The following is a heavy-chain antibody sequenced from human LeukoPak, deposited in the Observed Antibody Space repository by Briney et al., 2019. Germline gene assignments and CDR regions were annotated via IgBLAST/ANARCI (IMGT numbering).Heavy chain of an antibody. D-gene: IGHD3-3*01. CDR3: ASSGSGYYTTYYYYYYMDV. CDR2: IIPIFGTA. J-gene: IGHJ6*03. Sequence: GSSVKVSCKASGGTFSSYAISWVRQAPGQGLEWMGGIIPIFGTANYAQKFQGRVTITADESTSTAYMELSSLRSEDTAVYYCASSGSGYYTTYYYYYYMDVWGKGTTVTVSS. CDR1: GGTFSSYA. V-gene: IGHV1-69*01.